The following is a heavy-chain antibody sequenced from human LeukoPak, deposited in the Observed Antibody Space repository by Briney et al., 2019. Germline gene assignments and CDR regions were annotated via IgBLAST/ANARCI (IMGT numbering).Heavy chain of an antibody. CDR3: ARVALLSYYYYMDV. V-gene: IGHV3-74*01. Sequence: GGSLRLSCAGSGFTLSSNWMHWVRQGPGKGLVWVSRIYSDGSRTNYAGSVKGRFTISRDNAKNMVYLQMNSLRAEDTAVYYCARVALLSYYYYMDVWGKGTTVTVSS. CDR2: IYSDGSRT. CDR1: GFTLSSNW. D-gene: IGHD2-2*01. J-gene: IGHJ6*03.